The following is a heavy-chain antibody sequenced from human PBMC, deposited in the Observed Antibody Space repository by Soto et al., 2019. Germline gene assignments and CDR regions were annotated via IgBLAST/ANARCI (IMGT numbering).Heavy chain of an antibody. D-gene: IGHD2-15*01. V-gene: IGHV1-18*01. CDR1: GYTFTNFG. J-gene: IGHJ4*02. Sequence: QVQLVQSGAEVKKPGASVKVSCKASGYTFTNFGISWVRQAPGQGPEWMGWISAYNGNTNNAQELQGRLTMTTDTSTSTDYKELRSLRSDDTAGYYCARGGTPSDYWGQGTLVTVSS. CDR3: ARGGTPSDY. CDR2: ISAYNGNT.